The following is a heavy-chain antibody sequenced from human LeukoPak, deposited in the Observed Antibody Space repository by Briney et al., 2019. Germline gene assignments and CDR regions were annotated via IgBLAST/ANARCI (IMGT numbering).Heavy chain of an antibody. Sequence: ASVKVSCKASGYTFTSYGISWVRQAPGQGLEWMGWISAYNGNTNYAQKLQGRVTMTTDTSTSTAYMELRSLRSDDTAVYYCAGGRYCSGGSCSVTRHFDYWGQGTLVTVSS. CDR1: GYTFTSYG. J-gene: IGHJ4*02. CDR2: ISAYNGNT. V-gene: IGHV1-18*01. CDR3: AGGRYCSGGSCSVTRHFDY. D-gene: IGHD2-15*01.